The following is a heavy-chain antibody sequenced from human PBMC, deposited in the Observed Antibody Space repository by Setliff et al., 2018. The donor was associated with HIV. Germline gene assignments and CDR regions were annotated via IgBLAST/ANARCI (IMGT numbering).Heavy chain of an antibody. V-gene: IGHV4-39*01. J-gene: IGHJ4*02. D-gene: IGHD6-19*01. Sequence: LSLTCIVSGGSISSSTYYWGWIRQPPGEGLEWIGSINYSGTTYYNPSLKSRVTISVDTSKNQFSLKLNSVTATDTAVYYCARHPEQWLAHFDYWGQGTLVTVSS. CDR1: GGSISSSTYY. CDR3: ARHPEQWLAHFDY. CDR2: INYSGTT.